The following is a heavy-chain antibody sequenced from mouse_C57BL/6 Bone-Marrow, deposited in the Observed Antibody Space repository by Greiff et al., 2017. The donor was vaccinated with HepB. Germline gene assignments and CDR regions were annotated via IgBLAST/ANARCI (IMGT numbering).Heavy chain of an antibody. CDR3: TRPGPGWYFDV. Sequence: EVMLVESGGGLVQPGGSMKLSCAASGFTFSDAWMDWVRQSPEKGLEWVAEIRNEANNHATYYAESVKGRFTISRDDSKSSVYLQMNSLRAEDTGIYYCTRPGPGWYFDVWGTGTTVTVSS. CDR1: GFTFSDAW. CDR2: IRNEANNHAT. J-gene: IGHJ1*03. V-gene: IGHV6-6*01. D-gene: IGHD3-3*01.